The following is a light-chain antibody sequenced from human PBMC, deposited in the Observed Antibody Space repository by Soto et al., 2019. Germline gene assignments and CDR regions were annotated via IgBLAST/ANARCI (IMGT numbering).Light chain of an antibody. CDR3: MQSIQLPRT. V-gene: IGKV2D-29*01. J-gene: IGKJ1*01. CDR1: QSLLHSDGKTY. Sequence: DIVMTQTPLSLSVTPGQPASISCKSSQSLLHSDGKTYLYWYLQRSGQPPQLLIHEVSNRFSGVPDRFSGSGSGTDFALEISRVEAEDVGIYYCMQSIQLPRTFGRGTKVEIK. CDR2: EVS.